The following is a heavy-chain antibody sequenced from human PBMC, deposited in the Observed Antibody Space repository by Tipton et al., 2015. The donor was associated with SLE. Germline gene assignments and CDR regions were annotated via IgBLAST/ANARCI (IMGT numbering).Heavy chain of an antibody. J-gene: IGHJ2*01. D-gene: IGHD4-11*01. CDR3: AREFLNPVTTVHYYFDL. Sequence: TLSLTCTVSGGSIRSASYYWSWVRQPAGKGLEWIGHIFINGSTDYNPSLKNRVTISLDTSKNHFSLKLISVTAADTAVYYCAREFLNPVTTVHYYFDLWGRGTLVTVSS. CDR1: GGSIRSASYY. V-gene: IGHV4-61*09. CDR2: IFINGST.